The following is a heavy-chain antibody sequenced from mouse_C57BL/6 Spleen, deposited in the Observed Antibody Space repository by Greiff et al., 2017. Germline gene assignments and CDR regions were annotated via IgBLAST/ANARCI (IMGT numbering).Heavy chain of an antibody. CDR3: ARRDGSGHPLGAMDY. CDR1: GYTFTSYW. J-gene: IGHJ4*01. CDR2: LDPSASSP. V-gene: IGHV1-50*01. D-gene: IGHD1-1*02. Sequence: QVQLQQPGAELVKPGASVKLSCKASGYTFTSYWMQWVKQRPGQGLEWIGELDPSASSPHYNQKFKGKATLTVDTSSSTAYMQRRSLTSEDSAVXYCARRDGSGHPLGAMDYWGQGTSVTVSS.